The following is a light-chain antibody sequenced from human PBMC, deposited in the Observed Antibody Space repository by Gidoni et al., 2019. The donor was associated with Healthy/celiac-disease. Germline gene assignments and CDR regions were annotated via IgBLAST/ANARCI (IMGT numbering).Light chain of an antibody. CDR2: DAS. CDR1: QSISSY. CDR3: QQRSNWPPIFT. J-gene: IGKJ3*01. Sequence: EIVLTQSQATLPLSPGERATHSCSASQSISSYLAWYQQKPGQAPRLLIYDASNRATGIPARFSGSGSGTDFTLTISSLEPEDFAVYYYQQRSNWPPIFTFGPGTKVEIK. V-gene: IGKV3-11*01.